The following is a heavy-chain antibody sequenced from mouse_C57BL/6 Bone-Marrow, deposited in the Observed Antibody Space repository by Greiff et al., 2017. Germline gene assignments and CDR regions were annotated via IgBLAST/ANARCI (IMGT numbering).Heavy chain of an antibody. Sequence: QVQLQPSGSELRSPGSSVKLSCKDFDSEVFPIAYMSWVRQKPGHGFEWIGGILPSIGRTIYGEKFEDKATLDADTLSNTAYLELNSLTSEDSAIYYCARQVYYGSSYWYFDVWGTGTTVTVSS. CDR3: ARQVYYGSSYWYFDV. J-gene: IGHJ1*03. CDR2: ILPSIGRT. CDR1: DSEVFPIAY. D-gene: IGHD1-1*01. V-gene: IGHV15-2*01.